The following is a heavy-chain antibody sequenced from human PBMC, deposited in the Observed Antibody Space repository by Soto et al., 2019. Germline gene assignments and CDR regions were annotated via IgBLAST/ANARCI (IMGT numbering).Heavy chain of an antibody. Sequence: QVQLAQSGAEVKKPGSSVKVSCKASGDTFSTYSITWMRQAPGRGLEWVGGIIPRSAKSNYAQKFEGRVTITADESTSTAYMELSSLRSEDTAVYYCAREGLVLVPTTVNSDYYYYAMDVWGQGTTVTVSS. CDR1: GDTFSTYS. J-gene: IGHJ6*02. D-gene: IGHD2-2*01. V-gene: IGHV1-69*12. CDR3: AREGLVLVPTTVNSDYYYYAMDV. CDR2: IIPRSAKS.